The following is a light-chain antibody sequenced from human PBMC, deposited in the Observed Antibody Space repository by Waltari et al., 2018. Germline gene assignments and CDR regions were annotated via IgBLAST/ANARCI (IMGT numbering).Light chain of an antibody. V-gene: IGKV3-15*01. CDR2: VAS. J-gene: IGKJ2*01. CDR1: HIFTSN. CDR3: LKYNNWPPGYT. Sequence: RVMTQSPVTLSVSPGERATVTCRASHIFTSNVAWYQLKPDQAPRLLIYVASTRATGIPARFSASASGTEFSLIISSLQSEDVAVYYCLKYNNWPPGYTFGQGTRLEIK.